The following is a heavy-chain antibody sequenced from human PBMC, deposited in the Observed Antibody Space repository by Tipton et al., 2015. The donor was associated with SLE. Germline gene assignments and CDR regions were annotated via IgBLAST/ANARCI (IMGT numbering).Heavy chain of an antibody. CDR2: ICHSGTA. CDR1: GDSLTSEC. Sequence: LRLSCKVSGDSLTSECWGWIRQTPAKGLEWVGYICHSGTANNNPSLKSRVTISVDRSKNQFSLRLSSVTAADTAVYYCARSEYSDGLLDYWGQGTLVTVSS. CDR3: ARSEYSDGLLDY. D-gene: IGHD5-12*01. V-gene: IGHV4-59*01. J-gene: IGHJ4*02.